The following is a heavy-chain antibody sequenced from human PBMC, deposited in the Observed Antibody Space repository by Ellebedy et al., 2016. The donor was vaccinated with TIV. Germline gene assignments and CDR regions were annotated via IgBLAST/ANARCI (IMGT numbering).Heavy chain of an antibody. J-gene: IGHJ4*02. D-gene: IGHD2-15*01. CDR3: ASNIPDCTGTACYSSLGN. V-gene: IGHV3-7*01. CDR2: IKQDGSEK. Sequence: GGSLRLSXAASGFTFSSYWMSWVRQAPGKGLEWVANIKQDGSEKYYVDSVKGRFTVSRDNFKNSLYLQMDSLRPEDTAMYFCASNIPDCTGTACYSSLGNWGQGTLVTVSS. CDR1: GFTFSSYW.